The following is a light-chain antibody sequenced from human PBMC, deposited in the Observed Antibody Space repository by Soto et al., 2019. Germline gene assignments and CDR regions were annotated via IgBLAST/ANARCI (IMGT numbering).Light chain of an antibody. CDR3: RQYNNWRRT. Sequence: VLTTCLGTGCVCTIEKITVSSRASKSVFSKLAGYRQKPGQAPTLLIHGETTRATGIPARFSGSGSGTEFTLSICRLQFEDFAGYYGRQYNNWRRTFAEGTRLDIK. CDR2: GET. V-gene: IGKV3-15*01. J-gene: IGKJ1*01. CDR1: KSVFSK.